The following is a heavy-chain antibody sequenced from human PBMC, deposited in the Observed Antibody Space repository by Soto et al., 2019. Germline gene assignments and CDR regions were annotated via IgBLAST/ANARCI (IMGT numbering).Heavy chain of an antibody. CDR2: IIPIFGTA. CDR1: GGTFSSYA. J-gene: IGHJ4*02. Sequence: GASVKVSCKASGGTFSSYAISWVRQAPGQGLEWMGGIIPIFGTANYAQKFQGRVTITADESTSTAYMELSSLRSEDTAVYYCAAPTADSYGYHYWGQGTLVTVSS. CDR3: AAPTADSYGYHY. V-gene: IGHV1-69*13. D-gene: IGHD5-18*01.